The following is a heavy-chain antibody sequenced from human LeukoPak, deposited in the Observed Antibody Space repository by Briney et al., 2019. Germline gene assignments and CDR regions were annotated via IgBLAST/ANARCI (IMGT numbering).Heavy chain of an antibody. CDR3: AKHFRTLASRGTSPFDS. CDR2: ISPYHGNT. Sequence: ASVKVSCKASGYTFTSYGINWVRQAPGQGLEWMGWISPYHGNTTYAQNFQGRLAMTTDKSTTTAYMELRSLTSDDTALYYCAKHFRTLASRGTSPFDSWGQGTLVIVSS. CDR1: GYTFTSYG. J-gene: IGHJ4*02. D-gene: IGHD3-3*02. V-gene: IGHV1-18*01.